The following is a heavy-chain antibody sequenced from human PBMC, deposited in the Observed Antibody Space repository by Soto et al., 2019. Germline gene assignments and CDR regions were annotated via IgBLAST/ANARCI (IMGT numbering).Heavy chain of an antibody. J-gene: IGHJ2*01. Sequence: KGLEWVAVIWDDGSNKYYADSVKGRFTISRDNSKNTLYLQMNSLRAEDTAVFFFQAEDGIRDTVPVSAFLLNRSSDL. D-gene: IGHD2-15*01. V-gene: IGHV3-33*01. CDR3: QAEDGIRDTVPVSAFLLNRSSDL. CDR2: IWDDGSNK.